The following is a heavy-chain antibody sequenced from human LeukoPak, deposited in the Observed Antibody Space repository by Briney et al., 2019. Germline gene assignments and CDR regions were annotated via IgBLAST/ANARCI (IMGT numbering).Heavy chain of an antibody. CDR3: AKGTLRGIAAAGTFDC. Sequence: GRSLGLSCAASGFTFDDYAMHWVRQAPGKGLEWVSGISWNSGSIGYADSVKGRFTISRDNAKNSLYLQMNSLRAEDTALYYCAKGTLRGIAAAGTFDCWGQGTLVTVSS. CDR1: GFTFDDYA. CDR2: ISWNSGSI. J-gene: IGHJ4*02. D-gene: IGHD6-13*01. V-gene: IGHV3-9*01.